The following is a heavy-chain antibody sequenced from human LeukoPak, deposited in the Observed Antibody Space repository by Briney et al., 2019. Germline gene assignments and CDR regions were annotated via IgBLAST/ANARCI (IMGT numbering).Heavy chain of an antibody. CDR2: LYSSGYT. CDR3: AAKGNGYSGTYVFAH. J-gene: IGHJ4*02. D-gene: IGHD5-12*01. V-gene: IGHV3-66*01. Sequence: GGSLRLSCAASTFSVSNMSWVRQAPGKGLEWISILYSSGYTKYADSVRGRFSISRDNSENTLSLQMNSLRAEDTAVYYCAAKGNGYSGTYVFAHWGRGTLVTVSP. CDR1: TFSVSN.